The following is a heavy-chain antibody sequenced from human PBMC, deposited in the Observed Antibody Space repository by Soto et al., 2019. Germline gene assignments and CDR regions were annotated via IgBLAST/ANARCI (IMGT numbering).Heavy chain of an antibody. D-gene: IGHD2-2*01. CDR1: GGTFGSYA. J-gene: IGHJ6*02. Sequence: QVQLVQSGAEVKKPGSSVKVSCNASGGTFGSYAISWVRQAPGQGLEWMGGIIPIPGTANYAQKFQGRVTIAADESTSTAYMELSSRRSEDTAVYYCARSHGSSTSLEIYYYYYYGMDVWGPGTTVTVSS. CDR3: ARSHGSSTSLEIYYYYYYGMDV. V-gene: IGHV1-69*01. CDR2: IIPIPGTA.